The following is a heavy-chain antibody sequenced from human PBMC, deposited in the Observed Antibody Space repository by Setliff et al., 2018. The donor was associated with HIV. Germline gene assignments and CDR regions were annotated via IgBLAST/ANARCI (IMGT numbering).Heavy chain of an antibody. V-gene: IGHV4-61*10. D-gene: IGHD2-15*01. Sequence: SETLSLTCNVSGGSIRSDVYYWSWIRQPAGKGLEWIGYIYYSGSTNYNPSLKNRVTISIDTSKKQFSLNLSSVTAADTAVYYCARDAGGSVGNYYFDYWGQGTLVTVSS. CDR1: GGSIRSDVYY. J-gene: IGHJ4*02. CDR3: ARDAGGSVGNYYFDY. CDR2: IYYSGST.